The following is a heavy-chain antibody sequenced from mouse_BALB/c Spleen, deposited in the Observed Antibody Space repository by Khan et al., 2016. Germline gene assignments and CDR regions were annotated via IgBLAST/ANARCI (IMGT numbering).Heavy chain of an antibody. V-gene: IGHV3-8*02. D-gene: IGHD2-3*01. J-gene: IGHJ2*01. CDR3: ATYDGYLFDY. CDR1: GDSITRGY. CDR2: ISYSGST. Sequence: EVELVESGPSLVKPSQTLSLTCSVTGDSITRGYWNWIRKFPGNKLEYMGYISYSGSTYYNTSLKRRISITRDTSKNQYYLQLNAVTTEDTATYYCATYDGYLFDYWGQGTTLTVSS.